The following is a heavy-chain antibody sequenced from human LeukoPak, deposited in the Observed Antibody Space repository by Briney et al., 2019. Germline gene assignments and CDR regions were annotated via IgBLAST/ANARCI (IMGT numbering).Heavy chain of an antibody. CDR2: ISSSSTYI. CDR3: AREGGSSGWYLDY. Sequence: PGGSLRLSCAASGFTFSSYIMNWVRRAPGKGLEWVSYISSSSTYIYYADSVKGRFTISRDNAKNSLYLQMNSLRAEDTAVYYCAREGGSSGWYLDYWGQGTLVTVSS. V-gene: IGHV3-21*01. CDR1: GFTFSSYI. J-gene: IGHJ4*02. D-gene: IGHD6-19*01.